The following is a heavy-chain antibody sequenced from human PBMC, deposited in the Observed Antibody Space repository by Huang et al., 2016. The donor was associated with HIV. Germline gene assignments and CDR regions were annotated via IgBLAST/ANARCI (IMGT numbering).Heavy chain of an antibody. V-gene: IGHV3-48*04. CDR1: GFTFGDFN. CDR2: ISSSRNSK. CDR3: ARESCSGGTCYLFDF. Sequence: EVQLVESGGGLVQPGTSLRLSCAASGFTFGDFNMNWVRQAPGKGLEWSSDISSSRNSKLYAYSVKGRFTISRDNARNSLYLQLKSLRVEDTAVYYCARESCSGGTCYLFDFWGQGVLVTVSS. D-gene: IGHD2-15*01. J-gene: IGHJ4*02.